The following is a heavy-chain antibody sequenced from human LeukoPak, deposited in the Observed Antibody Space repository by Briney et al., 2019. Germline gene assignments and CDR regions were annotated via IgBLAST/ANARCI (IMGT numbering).Heavy chain of an antibody. V-gene: IGHV4-38-2*01. CDR2: IYRTGST. J-gene: IGHJ4*02. Sequence: SETLSLACDVSGYSIANAYYWDWIRQPPGNGLEWIGSIYRTGSTDYYPSLKSRVTISVDTSKNQFSLKLSSVTAADTAVYYCARSCSGGSCYHDYWGQGTLVTVSS. CDR1: GYSIANAYY. CDR3: ARSCSGGSCYHDY. D-gene: IGHD2-15*01.